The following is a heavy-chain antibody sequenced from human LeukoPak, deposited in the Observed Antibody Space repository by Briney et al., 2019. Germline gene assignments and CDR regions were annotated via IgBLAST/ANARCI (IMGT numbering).Heavy chain of an antibody. D-gene: IGHD4-17*01. Sequence: SETLSLTCTVSGGSISSSSYYWGWIRQLPGKGLEWIGSIYYSGSTYYNPSLKSRVTISVDTSKNQFSLKLSSVTAADTAVYYCARGYGEPYDYWGQGTLVTVSS. V-gene: IGHV4-39*07. CDR1: GGSISSSSYY. CDR2: IYYSGST. CDR3: ARGYGEPYDY. J-gene: IGHJ4*02.